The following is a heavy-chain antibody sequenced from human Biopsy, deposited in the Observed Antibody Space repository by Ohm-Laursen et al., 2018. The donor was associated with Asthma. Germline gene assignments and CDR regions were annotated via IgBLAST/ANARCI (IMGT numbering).Heavy chain of an antibody. D-gene: IGHD6-13*01. Sequence: VTLSLTCSLSSGSGGYMRSGNYYWGWIRQPPGKGLEWIGSIYYSGTTYYNPSLGSRVTVSADTSKNQFSLKRTTVTAADTAVYYCVRGSSSWHHGPFHYYYGLDVWGQGTTATVSS. CDR1: SGSGGYMRSGNYY. CDR3: VRGSSSWHHGPFHYYYGLDV. V-gene: IGHV4-39*01. CDR2: IYYSGTT. J-gene: IGHJ6*02.